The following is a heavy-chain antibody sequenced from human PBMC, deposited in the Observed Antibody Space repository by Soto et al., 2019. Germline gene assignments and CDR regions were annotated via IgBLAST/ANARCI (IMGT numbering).Heavy chain of an antibody. CDR1: DGSIGNCY. D-gene: IGHD3-3*01. CDR3: ARGHYDFWSGYFATIDY. V-gene: IGHV4-59*08. J-gene: IGHJ4*02. CDR2: IHYSGST. Sequence: CSVGDGSIGNCYWSHIRKPPGKGLEWIGYIHYSGSTKYNPSLKSRVTISADTSKNQFSLKLSSVTAADTAVYYCARGHYDFWSGYFATIDYWGQGTLVTVSS.